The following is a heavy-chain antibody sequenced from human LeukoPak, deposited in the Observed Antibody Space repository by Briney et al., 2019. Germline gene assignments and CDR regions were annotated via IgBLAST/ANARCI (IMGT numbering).Heavy chain of an antibody. D-gene: IGHD3-22*01. Sequence: SETLSLTCTVSGGSISSSSYYWGWIRQPPGKGLEWIGSIYYSGSTYYNPSLKSRVTISVDTSKSQFSLKLSSVTAADTAVYYCAVDDSSGYYLSYFDYWGQGTLVTVSS. CDR1: GGSISSSSYY. CDR2: IYYSGST. J-gene: IGHJ4*02. V-gene: IGHV4-39*01. CDR3: AVDDSSGYYLSYFDY.